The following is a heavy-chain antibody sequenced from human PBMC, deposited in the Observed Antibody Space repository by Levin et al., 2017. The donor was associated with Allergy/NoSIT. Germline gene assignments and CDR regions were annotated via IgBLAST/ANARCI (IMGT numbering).Heavy chain of an antibody. Sequence: SETLSLTCTVSGGSVSSGSYYWSWIRQPPGKGLEWIGYIYYSGSTNYNPSLKSRVTISVDTSKNQFSLKLSSVTAADTAVYYCARDQLPGGSRATYYYYYGMDVWGQGTTVTVSS. V-gene: IGHV4-61*01. D-gene: IGHD1-1*01. CDR1: GGSVSSGSYY. J-gene: IGHJ6*02. CDR3: ARDQLPGGSRATYYYYYGMDV. CDR2: IYYSGST.